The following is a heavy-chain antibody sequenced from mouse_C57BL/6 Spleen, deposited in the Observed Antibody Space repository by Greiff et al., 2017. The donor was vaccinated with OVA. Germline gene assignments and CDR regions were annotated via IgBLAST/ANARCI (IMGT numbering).Heavy chain of an antibody. CDR1: GFSLTSYG. CDR2: IWSGGST. V-gene: IGHV2-2*01. J-gene: IGHJ2*01. D-gene: IGHD1-1*01. Sequence: VKVVESGPGLVQPSQSLSITCTVSGFSLTSYGVHWVRQSPGKGLEWLGVIWSGGSTDYNAAFISRLSISKDNSKSQVFFKMNSLQADDTAIYYCARGGTTVVGPYYFDYWGQGTTLTVSS. CDR3: ARGGTTVVGPYYFDY.